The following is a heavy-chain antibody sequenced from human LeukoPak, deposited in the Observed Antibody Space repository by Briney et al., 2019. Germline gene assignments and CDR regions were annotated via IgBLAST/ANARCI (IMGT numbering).Heavy chain of an antibody. J-gene: IGHJ4*02. CDR2: IKQDGSEK. Sequence: GGSLRLSCAASGFTFSRFSMNWVRQAPGKGLEWVASIKQDGSEKYSVDSLKGRFTISRDNAKNSLYLQMNNLRAEDTAVYHCATGRIVWKWGQGTLVTVSS. CDR1: GFTFSRFS. D-gene: IGHD2-15*01. V-gene: IGHV3-7*01. CDR3: ATGRIVWK.